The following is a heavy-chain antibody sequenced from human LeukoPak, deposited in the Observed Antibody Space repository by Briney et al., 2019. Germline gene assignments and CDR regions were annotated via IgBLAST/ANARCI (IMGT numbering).Heavy chain of an antibody. Sequence: GASVKVFYKASGYTFTVYYMHWVRQAPGQGLVWMGWINPNRGGTNYAQKVQDRVTMTRNTSISTAYMELSRLRSDDTAVYYCARGYDYDFWSGVNWFDPWGQGTLVTVSS. V-gene: IGHV1-2*02. CDR1: GYTFTVYY. CDR2: INPNRGGT. J-gene: IGHJ5*02. D-gene: IGHD3-3*01. CDR3: ARGYDYDFWSGVNWFDP.